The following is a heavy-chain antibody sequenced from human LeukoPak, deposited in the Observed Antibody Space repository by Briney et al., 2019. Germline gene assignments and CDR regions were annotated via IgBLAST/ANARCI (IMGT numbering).Heavy chain of an antibody. CDR3: ARARIAAAAPFDY. CDR1: GFTFSSYS. V-gene: IGHV3-21*01. D-gene: IGHD6-13*01. CDR2: ICSSSSNK. Sequence: PGGSLRLSCAASGFTFSSYSMTWVRQAPGKGLEWVSSICSSSSNKYYADSVKGRFTISRDNAKNSLYLQMNSLRAEDTAVYYRARARIAAAAPFDYWGQGTLVTVSS. J-gene: IGHJ4*02.